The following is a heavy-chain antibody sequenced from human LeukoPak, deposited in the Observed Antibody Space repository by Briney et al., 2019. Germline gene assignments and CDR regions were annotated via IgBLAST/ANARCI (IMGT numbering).Heavy chain of an antibody. CDR3: VRDEYDILTDYDY. D-gene: IGHD3-9*01. Sequence: GGSLRLSCAASGFTFSNYSMNWVRQAPGKGLEWVSSIGTTGSYIFYADSVKGRFTISRDNAKNTLYLQMNSLRAEDTAVYYCVRDEYDILTDYDYWGQGILVTVSS. V-gene: IGHV3-21*01. J-gene: IGHJ4*02. CDR1: GFTFSNYS. CDR2: IGTTGSYI.